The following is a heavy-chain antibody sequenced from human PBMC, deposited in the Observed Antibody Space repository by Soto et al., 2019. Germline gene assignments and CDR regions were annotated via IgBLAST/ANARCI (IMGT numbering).Heavy chain of an antibody. CDR1: GFTFSSYA. J-gene: IGHJ4*02. D-gene: IGHD3-22*01. Sequence: QVQLVESEGGVVQPGRSLRLSCAASGFTFSSYAMHWVRQAPGKGLEWVAVISYDGSNKYYADSVRGRFTISRDNSKNTLYLQMNSLRAEDTAVYYCARSGSGYYLDYWGQGTLVTVSS. CDR3: ARSGSGYYLDY. CDR2: ISYDGSNK. V-gene: IGHV3-30-3*01.